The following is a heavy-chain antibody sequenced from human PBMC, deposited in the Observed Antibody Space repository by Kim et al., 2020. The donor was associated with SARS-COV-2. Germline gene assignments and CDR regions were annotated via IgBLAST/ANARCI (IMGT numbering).Heavy chain of an antibody. CDR3: ARRIISAMAPFDY. Sequence: YNPSLKSRVTISVDTSKNQFALKLSAVTAADTAVYYCARRIISAMAPFDYWGQGTLVTVSS. V-gene: IGHV4-31*02. D-gene: IGHD5-18*01. J-gene: IGHJ4*02.